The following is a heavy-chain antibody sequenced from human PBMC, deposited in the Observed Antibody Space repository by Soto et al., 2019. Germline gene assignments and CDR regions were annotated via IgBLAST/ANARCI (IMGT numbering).Heavy chain of an antibody. D-gene: IGHD2-8*01. J-gene: IGHJ4*02. Sequence: PGGSLRLSCAASGFTFSSYGMHWVRQAPGKGLEWVAVISYDGSNKYYADSVKGRFTISRDNSKNTLYLQMNSLRAEDTAVYYYARDLVGYCTNGVCWTFDYWGQGTLVTVSS. CDR1: GFTFSSYG. V-gene: IGHV3-30*03. CDR3: ARDLVGYCTNGVCWTFDY. CDR2: ISYDGSNK.